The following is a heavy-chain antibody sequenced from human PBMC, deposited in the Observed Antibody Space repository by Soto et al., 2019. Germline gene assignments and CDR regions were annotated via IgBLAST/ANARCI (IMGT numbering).Heavy chain of an antibody. Sequence: EVQLLESGGGLVQPGGSLRLSCAASGFTFSSYALNWVRQAPGKGLERVSVISGSGDNTYYADSVKGRFTISRDNSKNTLYLQMNSLRAEDTAVYYCAKDLGTDDFWSAYYTYYYMDVWSKGTTVTVSS. CDR2: ISGSGDNT. D-gene: IGHD3-3*01. V-gene: IGHV3-23*01. CDR1: GFTFSSYA. J-gene: IGHJ6*03. CDR3: AKDLGTDDFWSAYYTYYYMDV.